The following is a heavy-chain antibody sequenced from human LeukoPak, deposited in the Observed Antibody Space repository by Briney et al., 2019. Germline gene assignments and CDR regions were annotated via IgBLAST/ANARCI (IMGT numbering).Heavy chain of an antibody. CDR1: GYTFTGYY. V-gene: IGHV1-2*06. D-gene: IGHD3-10*01. Sequence: ASVKVSCKASGYTFTGYYMHWVRQAPGQGLEWMGRINPNSGGTNYAQKFQGRVTMTRNTSISTAYMELSSLRSEDTAVYYCARNVWFGEYWFDYWGQGTLVTVSS. CDR3: ARNVWFGEYWFDY. J-gene: IGHJ4*02. CDR2: INPNSGGT.